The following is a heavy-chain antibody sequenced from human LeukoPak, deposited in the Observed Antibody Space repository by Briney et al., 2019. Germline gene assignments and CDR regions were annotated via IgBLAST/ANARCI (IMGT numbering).Heavy chain of an antibody. J-gene: IGHJ6*03. CDR3: ARGSGGEGGTVFYYYFLDV. CDR2: INDSEGT. D-gene: IGHD3-16*01. CDR1: GGSFSEYY. V-gene: IGHV4-34*01. Sequence: PSETLSLTCGVSGGSFSEYYWSWVRQSPGKGLEWIGEINDSEGTNYNPSFKSRVTISVDTSNNQFSLNLTSVTAADTAIYYGARGSGGEGGTVFYYYFLDVWGEGTTVTVSS.